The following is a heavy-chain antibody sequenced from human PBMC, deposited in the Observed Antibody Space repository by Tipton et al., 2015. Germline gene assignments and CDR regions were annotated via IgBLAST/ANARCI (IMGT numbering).Heavy chain of an antibody. CDR2: IYYTGST. Sequence: TLSLTCSVSGDSVNSGGYYWAWIRQPPGKGLEWIGYIYYTGSTYYNPSLKSRVSTSVDTSKSQFSLNLTSVTAADTAVYYCARTTAGLNFYYWGQGTLVTVSS. CDR3: ARTTAGLNFYY. CDR1: GDSVNSGGYY. V-gene: IGHV4-31*03. D-gene: IGHD4-17*01. J-gene: IGHJ4*02.